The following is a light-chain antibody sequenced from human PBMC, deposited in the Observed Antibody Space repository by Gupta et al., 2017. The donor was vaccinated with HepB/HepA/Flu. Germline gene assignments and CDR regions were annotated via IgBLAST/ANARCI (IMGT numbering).Light chain of an antibody. CDR2: DNS. J-gene: IGLJ1*01. Sequence: QSVLTQPPSVSGAPGQRVTISCTGSSSNIGAGYDVHWYQQLPGTAPKLLIYDNSNRPSGVPDRFSGYKSGTSASLAITGLQAEDEADYYCQSYDSTLSGSNVFGTGTKVTVL. V-gene: IGLV1-40*01. CDR3: QSYDSTLSGSNV. CDR1: SSNIGAGYD.